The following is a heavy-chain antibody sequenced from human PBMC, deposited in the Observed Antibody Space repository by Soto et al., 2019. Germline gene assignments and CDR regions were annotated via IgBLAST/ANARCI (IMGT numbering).Heavy chain of an antibody. CDR2: TYYRSKWYN. V-gene: IGHV6-1*01. J-gene: IGHJ3*01. CDR1: GDSVSSNSAA. D-gene: IGHD2-15*01. Sequence: PSQTLSLTFVISGDSVSSNSAAWNWIRQSPSRGLEWLGRTYYRSKWYNDYAVSVKSRITINPDTSKNQFSLKLSSVTAADTAVYYCARQGGCSGGSCYLKEAFDVWGQGTMVTVSS. CDR3: ARQGGCSGGSCYLKEAFDV.